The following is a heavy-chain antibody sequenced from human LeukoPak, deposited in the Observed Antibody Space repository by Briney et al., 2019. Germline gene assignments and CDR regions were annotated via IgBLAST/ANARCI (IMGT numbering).Heavy chain of an antibody. CDR2: IIPIFGTA. CDR3: ASSRPEYSSSFFPLDY. CDR1: GGTFSSYA. D-gene: IGHD6-6*01. Sequence: SVKVSCKASGGTFSSYAISWVRQAPGQGLEWMGGIIPIFGTANYAQKFQGRVTITADESTSTAYMELSSLRSEDTAVYYCASSRPEYSSSFFPLDYWGQGTLVTVSS. V-gene: IGHV1-69*13. J-gene: IGHJ4*02.